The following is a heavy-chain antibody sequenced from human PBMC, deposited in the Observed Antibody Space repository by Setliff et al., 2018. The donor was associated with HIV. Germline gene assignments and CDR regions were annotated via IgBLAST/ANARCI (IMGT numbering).Heavy chain of an antibody. CDR3: AGIIATPGTT. CDR1: GDSISNGLH. J-gene: IGHJ1*01. Sequence: SETLSLTCTVSGDSISNGLHWGWIRQPTGKGLEWIGTISDTGNAHYSPSLKSRVTILVDTSKNQLSLILSSVTAADTAVYYCAGIIATPGTTWGQGTLVTGS. D-gene: IGHD6-13*01. CDR2: ISDTGNA. V-gene: IGHV4-38-2*02.